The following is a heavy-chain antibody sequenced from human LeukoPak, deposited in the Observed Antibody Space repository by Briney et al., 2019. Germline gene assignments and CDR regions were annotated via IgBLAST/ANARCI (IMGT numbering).Heavy chain of an antibody. CDR2: ISGSNGNT. Sequence: ASVKVSCKASDYTFTRYGISWVRQAPGQGLEWMGWISGSNGNTNYAQKIQDRVTLTTDTSTSTAYMELRSLSFDDTATYYCATSSGWKSNIDYWGQGTLVTVSS. CDR3: ATSSGWKSNIDY. CDR1: DYTFTRYG. V-gene: IGHV1-18*01. J-gene: IGHJ4*02. D-gene: IGHD6-19*01.